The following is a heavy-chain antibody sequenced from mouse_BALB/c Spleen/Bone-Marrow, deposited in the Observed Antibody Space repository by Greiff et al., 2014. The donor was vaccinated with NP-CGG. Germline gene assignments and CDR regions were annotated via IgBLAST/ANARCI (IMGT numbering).Heavy chain of an antibody. J-gene: IGHJ4*01. CDR1: GFTFSSYT. CDR2: ISSGGSYT. V-gene: IGHV5-6-4*01. D-gene: IGHD2-1*01. CDR3: TRDGKGNYDYAMDY. Sequence: EVQVVESGGGLVKPGGSLKLSCAASGFTFSSYTMSWVRQTPEKRLEWVATISSGGSYTYYPDSVKGRFTISRDNAKNTLYLQMSSLKSEDTAMNYCTRDGKGNYDYAMDYWGQGTSVTVSS.